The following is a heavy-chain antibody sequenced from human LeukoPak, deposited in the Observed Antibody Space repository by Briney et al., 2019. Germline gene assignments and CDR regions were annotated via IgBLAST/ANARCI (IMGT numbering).Heavy chain of an antibody. J-gene: IGHJ4*02. Sequence: GGSLRLSCAASGFTFSNYAVTWVRQAPGKGLDWVSAISGSGGTTYHADSVKGRFTISRDNSKNTLHLQMNSLRAEDTALYYCAKGLINDWSALDSWGQGTLVTVSS. V-gene: IGHV3-23*01. D-gene: IGHD3-9*01. CDR1: GFTFSNYA. CDR2: ISGSGGTT. CDR3: AKGLINDWSALDS.